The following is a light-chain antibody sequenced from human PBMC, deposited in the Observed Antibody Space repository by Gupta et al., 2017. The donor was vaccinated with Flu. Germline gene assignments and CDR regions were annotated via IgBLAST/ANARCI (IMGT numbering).Light chain of an antibody. CDR3: QQANTTPLI. J-gene: IGKJ2*01. Sequence: IHTIQYPSSLSASVGDRVTITCRASQRISSYLAWYQQKPGKAPKLLIYAASSLQSGVPSRFSGSGSGTDFTLTISRLQPEDFATYYCQQANTTPLIFGEGTKLETK. V-gene: IGKV1-39*01. CDR1: QRISSY. CDR2: AAS.